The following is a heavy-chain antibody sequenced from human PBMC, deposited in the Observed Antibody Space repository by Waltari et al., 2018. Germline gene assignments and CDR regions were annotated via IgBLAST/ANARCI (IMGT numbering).Heavy chain of an antibody. CDR3: AKCEMYDSGWCAFFRY. CDR2: IVRSGGT. Sequence: DVQLSESGGGLAQPGGCLRLSVVAPEFTLSKRAIRWVRQAPGKGLEGVSAIVRSGGTHYIDSVKGRFTISRDNAKNTVYLQMNSLRAEDTAVYYCAKCEMYDSGWCAFFRYWGRGTLVTVSS. D-gene: IGHD6-19*01. J-gene: IGHJ4*02. V-gene: IGHV3-23*01. CDR1: EFTLSKRA.